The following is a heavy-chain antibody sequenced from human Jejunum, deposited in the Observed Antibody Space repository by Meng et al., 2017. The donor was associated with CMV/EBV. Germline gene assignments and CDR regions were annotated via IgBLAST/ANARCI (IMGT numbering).Heavy chain of an antibody. V-gene: IGHV1-8*03. Sequence: QVPLVQSGAEVKQAGASVKVSGKAYGCTFTNYDINWVRQATGQGLEWMGWMNPNSGDTEYSQKFQGRVTITRDTSISTAFMEVTSLTSEDTAVYYCARSSSFWGQGTLVTVSS. J-gene: IGHJ4*02. CDR2: MNPNSGDT. D-gene: IGHD6-6*01. CDR3: ARSSSF. CDR1: GCTFTNYD.